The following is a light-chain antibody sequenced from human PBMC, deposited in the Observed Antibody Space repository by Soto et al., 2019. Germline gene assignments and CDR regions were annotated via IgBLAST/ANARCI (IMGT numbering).Light chain of an antibody. Sequence: EIVMTQSPATLSVSPGERATLSCRASQSVYSNVAWYQQRPGQAPRLLIYRASTRATGIPARFSGSGSGTEFTLTISSRQSEDFAVYYCQHYQNLWACGQGTKVEIK. V-gene: IGKV3-15*01. J-gene: IGKJ1*01. CDR1: QSVYSN. CDR2: RAS. CDR3: QHYQNLWA.